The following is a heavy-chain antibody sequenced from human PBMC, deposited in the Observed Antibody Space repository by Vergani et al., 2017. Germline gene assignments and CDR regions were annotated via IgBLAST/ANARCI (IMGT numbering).Heavy chain of an antibody. D-gene: IGHD3-10*01. Sequence: VQLVESGGGLVKPGGSLRLSCAASGFTVSSNYMSWVRQAPGKGLEWVSVIYSGGSTYYADSVKGRFTISRDNSKNTLYLQMNSLRAEDTAVYYCARARIRGVTLNWFDPWGQGTLVTVSS. CDR3: ARARIRGVTLNWFDP. CDR1: GFTVSSNY. CDR2: IYSGGST. V-gene: IGHV3-66*02. J-gene: IGHJ5*02.